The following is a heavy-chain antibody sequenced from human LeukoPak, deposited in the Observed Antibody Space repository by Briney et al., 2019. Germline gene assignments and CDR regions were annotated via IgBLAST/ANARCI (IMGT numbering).Heavy chain of an antibody. CDR3: AKGYCGATCCLQDY. D-gene: IGHD2-2*01. CDR1: GFTFDDYA. J-gene: IGHJ4*02. Sequence: GGSLRLSCTASGFTFDDYAMYWVRQAPGKGLEWVSGISWNSGTLDYADSVKGRFTISRDNAKNSLYLQMNSLRAEDMALYYCAKGYCGATCCLQDYWGQGTLVTVSS. V-gene: IGHV3-9*03. CDR2: ISWNSGTL.